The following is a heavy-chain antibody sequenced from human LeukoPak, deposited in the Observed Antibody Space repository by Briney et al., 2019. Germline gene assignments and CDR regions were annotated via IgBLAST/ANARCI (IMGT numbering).Heavy chain of an antibody. Sequence: SGGSLRLSCAVSGFPFSDAWMNWVRQVPGRGLEWVGLIKSKTNGGTTDYTTPVKGRFTISRDDSKNTLYLQMNSLKIEDTAVYYCVRELSGSFDYWGQGTLVTVS. J-gene: IGHJ4*02. D-gene: IGHD3-10*01. CDR2: IKSKTNGGTT. CDR1: GFPFSDAW. V-gene: IGHV3-15*07. CDR3: VRELSGSFDY.